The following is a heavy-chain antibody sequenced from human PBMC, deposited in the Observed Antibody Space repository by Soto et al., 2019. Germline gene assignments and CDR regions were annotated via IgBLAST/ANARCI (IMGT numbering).Heavy chain of an antibody. CDR1: GFTFGDYA. Sequence: GGSLRLSCTCFGFTFGDYAISWSRQAPGKGLEWVGVIRSKAYGETTDYGASVKGRFTILRDDSKSIAYLQLNSLQSEDTGVYYCTRYTYTSRYSYFGMDVWGHGTAVTDSS. J-gene: IGHJ6*02. V-gene: IGHV3-49*03. CDR2: IRSKAYGETT. D-gene: IGHD2-2*01. CDR3: TRYTYTSRYSYFGMDV.